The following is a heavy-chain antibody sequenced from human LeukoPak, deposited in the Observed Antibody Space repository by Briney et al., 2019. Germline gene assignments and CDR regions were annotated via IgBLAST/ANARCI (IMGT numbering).Heavy chain of an antibody. CDR2: INPNSGGT. V-gene: IGHV1-2*06. J-gene: IGHJ4*02. CDR1: GYTFTGYY. CDR3: ALRRIVGATTVEY. D-gene: IGHD1-26*01. Sequence: ASVKVSCKASGYTFTGYYMHWVRQAPGQGLEWMGRINPNSGGTNYAQKFQGRVTMTTDTSTSTAYMELRSLRSDDTAVYYCALRRIVGATTVEYWGQGTLVTVSS.